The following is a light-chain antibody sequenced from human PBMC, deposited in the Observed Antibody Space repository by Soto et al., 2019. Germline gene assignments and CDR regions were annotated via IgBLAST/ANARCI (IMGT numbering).Light chain of an antibody. CDR1: QSLLHSNGYNY. V-gene: IGKV2-28*01. J-gene: IGKJ5*01. CDR3: MQALQISIT. CDR2: LGS. Sequence: DIAMTQSPLSLPVTPGEPASISCRSSQSLLHSNGYNYLDWYLQKPGQSPQLLIYLGSNRASGVPDRFSGSGSGTDFTLKISRVEAEDVGVYYCMQALQISITFGQGTRLEIK.